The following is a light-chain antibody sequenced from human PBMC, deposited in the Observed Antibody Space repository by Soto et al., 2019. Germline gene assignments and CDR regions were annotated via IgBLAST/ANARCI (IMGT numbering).Light chain of an antibody. J-gene: IGKJ5*01. CDR3: QQSYSSPIT. Sequence: DIQMTQSPSTLSASVGDRVTVTCRASQSISSWLAWYQQKPGKAPKLLIFAASGLQSGVPSRFSGSGSGTDFTLTISSLQPEDFATYYCQQSYSSPITFGQGTRLEI. CDR1: QSISSW. V-gene: IGKV1-39*01. CDR2: AAS.